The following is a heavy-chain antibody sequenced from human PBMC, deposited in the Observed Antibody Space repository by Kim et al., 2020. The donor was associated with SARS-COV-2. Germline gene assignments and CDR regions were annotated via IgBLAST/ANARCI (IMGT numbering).Heavy chain of an antibody. J-gene: IGHJ4*02. Sequence: YEQKFQGRVTMTRNTSISTAYMELSSLRSEDTAVYYCARGLPRGSLVDDDWGQGTLVTVSS. V-gene: IGHV1-8*01. D-gene: IGHD2-8*02. CDR3: ARGLPRGSLVDDD.